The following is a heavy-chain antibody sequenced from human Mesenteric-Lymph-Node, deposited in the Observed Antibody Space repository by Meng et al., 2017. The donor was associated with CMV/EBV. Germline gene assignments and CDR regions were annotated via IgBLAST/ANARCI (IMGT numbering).Heavy chain of an antibody. D-gene: IGHD3-22*01. CDR2: IKCDGSEK. J-gene: IGHJ4*02. CDR3: VSRSARITMMVVVINPFDY. Sequence: GESLKISCAASGFTFSSSWMHWVCQAPEKGLEWVADIKCDGSEKYYVDSVKGRLTISRDNAKNSLYLQVNSLRAEDMTVYYCVSRSARITMMVVVINPFDYWGQGTLVTVSS. CDR1: GFTFSSSW. V-gene: IGHV3-52*01.